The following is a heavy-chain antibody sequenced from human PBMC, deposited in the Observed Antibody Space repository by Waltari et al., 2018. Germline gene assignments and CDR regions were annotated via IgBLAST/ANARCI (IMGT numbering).Heavy chain of an antibody. V-gene: IGHV5-51*03. J-gene: IGHJ5*02. Sequence: EVQLVQSGADVKRPGETLNISGEGSGYSFTSYCMGWLRTMPGKGLEWMGIIDPGDSDTRYSPSFQGQVTISADKSISTAYLQWSSLKAADTAMYYCARLYSWYHNWFDPWGQGTLVTVSS. CDR2: IDPGDSDT. D-gene: IGHD6-13*01. CDR3: ARLYSWYHNWFDP. CDR1: GYSFTSYC.